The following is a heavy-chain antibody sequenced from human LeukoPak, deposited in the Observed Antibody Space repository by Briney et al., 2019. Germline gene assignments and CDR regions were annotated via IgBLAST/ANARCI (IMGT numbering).Heavy chain of an antibody. Sequence: PSETLSLTCAVYGESFDSFYWNWVRQAPGKGLEWLGEVNQSGGSDYNPALESRVAISADASKRQFSLKLISVTAADTAVYYCAVRPTTGRLGTATTWFDPWGQGTLVSVSS. J-gene: IGHJ5*02. D-gene: IGHD1-1*01. CDR1: GESFDSFY. V-gene: IGHV4-34*01. CDR2: VNQSGGS. CDR3: AVRPTTGRLGTATTWFDP.